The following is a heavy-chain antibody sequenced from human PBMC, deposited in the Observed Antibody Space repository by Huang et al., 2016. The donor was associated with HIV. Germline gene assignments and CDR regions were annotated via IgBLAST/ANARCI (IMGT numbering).Heavy chain of an antibody. Sequence: QVHLVQSGAEVKKPGASVKVSCKASGYTFTNYDINWVRQAPGRGLELRGWMNPNTGNTGFAKSFQGRVTMTRKTSITTAYMELTSLTSEDTAVYYCARSAYGDLDYWGLGTLVIVSS. CDR2: MNPNTGNT. CDR3: ARSAYGDLDY. V-gene: IGHV1-8*02. J-gene: IGHJ4*02. D-gene: IGHD4-17*01. CDR1: GYTFTNYD.